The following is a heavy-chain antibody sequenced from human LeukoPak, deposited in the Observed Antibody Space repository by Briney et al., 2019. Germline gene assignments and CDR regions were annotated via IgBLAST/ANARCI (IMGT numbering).Heavy chain of an antibody. D-gene: IGHD1/OR15-1a*01. CDR1: GFTFSSSW. CDR2: IKEDGTEE. J-gene: IGHJ4*02. Sequence: PGGSLRLSCAASGFTFSSSWMTWVRQAPGKGLEWVAHIKEDGTEEYYVDSVKGRFTISRDNAKNLLYLQMNSLRAEDTAVYYCARWNNDWEFDYWGQGTLVSVSS. CDR3: ARWNNDWEFDY. V-gene: IGHV3-7*05.